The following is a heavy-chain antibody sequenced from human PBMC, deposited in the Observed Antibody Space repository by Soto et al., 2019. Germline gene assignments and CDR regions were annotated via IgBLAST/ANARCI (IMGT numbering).Heavy chain of an antibody. CDR1: GGSFSGYY. CDR3: ARGVLVWCGELSRRGGYYYYMDV. Sequence: QVQLQQWGAGLLKPSETLSLTCAVYGGSFSGYYWSWIRQTPGKGLEWIGEINDSGSTNHNPSLKSRVTILVDTPKNQCSLKLSSVTAADTAVYYCARGVLVWCGELSRRGGYYYYMDVWGKGTTVTVSS. CDR2: INDSGST. V-gene: IGHV4-34*01. J-gene: IGHJ6*03. D-gene: IGHD3-10*01.